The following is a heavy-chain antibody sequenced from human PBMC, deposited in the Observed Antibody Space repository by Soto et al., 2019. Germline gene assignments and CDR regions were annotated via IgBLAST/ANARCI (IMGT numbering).Heavy chain of an antibody. J-gene: IGHJ6*02. D-gene: IGHD1-1*01. CDR2: IYYSGST. Sequence: SETLSLTCTVSGGSISSGGYYWSWIRQHPGKGLEWIGYIYYSGSTYYNPSLKSRVTISVDTSKNQFSLKLSSVTAADTAPYYCARDRNWKGFYGMDVWGQGTTVTVSS. CDR3: ARDRNWKGFYGMDV. V-gene: IGHV4-31*03. CDR1: GGSISSGGYY.